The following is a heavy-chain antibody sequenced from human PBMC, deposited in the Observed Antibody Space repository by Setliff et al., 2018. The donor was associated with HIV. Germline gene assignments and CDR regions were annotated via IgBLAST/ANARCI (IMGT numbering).Heavy chain of an antibody. V-gene: IGHV4-59*03. CDR2: IYYSGSS. D-gene: IGHD4-17*01. Sequence: SETLSLTCVISGGSMGSHYWSWIRQSPGKGLEWIGYIYYSGSSNYNPSLKSRVTISVDTSNNQFSLKLSSVTAADTAVYYCAGGDLYGDYAFSYWGQGTLVTVSS. CDR1: GGSMGSHY. J-gene: IGHJ4*02. CDR3: AGGDLYGDYAFSY.